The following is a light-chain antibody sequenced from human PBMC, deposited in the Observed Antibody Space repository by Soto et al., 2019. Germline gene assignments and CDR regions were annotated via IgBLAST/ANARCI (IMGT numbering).Light chain of an antibody. V-gene: IGKV2-30*01. J-gene: IGKJ2*01. CDR3: MQSVQWPLYT. CDR2: NVS. Sequence: DVVMTQSPLSLPVTLGQPASISCRSSHSLLYSDGNTYLNWFQQRPGQTPRRLIYNVSNRDSGVPDRLSGIGSGTAFTLKTSTVESEDVGVYYCMQSVQWPLYTFGQGTKLEIK. CDR1: HSLLYSDGNTY.